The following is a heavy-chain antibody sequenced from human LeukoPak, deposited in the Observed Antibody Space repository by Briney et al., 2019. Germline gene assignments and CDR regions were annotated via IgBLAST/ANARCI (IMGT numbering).Heavy chain of an antibody. CDR1: GGSFSGYY. CDR3: ARHGIAKDSYYFDY. J-gene: IGHJ4*02. Sequence: SSETLSLTCAVYGGSFSGYYWSWIRQPPGKGLEWIGEINHSGSTNYNPSLKSRVTISVDTSKNQFSLKLSSVTAADTAVYYCARHGIAKDSYYFDYWGQGTLVTVSS. CDR2: INHSGST. D-gene: IGHD2-15*01. V-gene: IGHV4-34*01.